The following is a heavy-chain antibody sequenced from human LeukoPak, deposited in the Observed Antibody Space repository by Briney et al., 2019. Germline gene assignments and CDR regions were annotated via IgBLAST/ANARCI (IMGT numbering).Heavy chain of an antibody. CDR2: IYHSGST. J-gene: IGHJ4*02. CDR3: AREGYSPGAFDY. Sequence: GSLRLSCTASGFIFRDYVMSWVRQPPGKGLEWIGEIYHSGSTNYNPSLKSRVTISVDKSKNQFSLKLSSVTAADTAVYYCAREGYSPGAFDYWGQGTLVTVSS. V-gene: IGHV4-4*02. D-gene: IGHD2-15*01. CDR1: GFIFRDYV.